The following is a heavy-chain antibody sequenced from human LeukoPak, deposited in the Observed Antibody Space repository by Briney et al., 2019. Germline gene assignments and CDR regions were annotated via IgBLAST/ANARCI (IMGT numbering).Heavy chain of an antibody. J-gene: IGHJ5*02. Sequence: SETLSLTCAVYGGSFSGYYWSWIRQPPGKGLEWIGEINHSGSTNYNPSLKSRVTISVDTSKNQLSLKLSSVSAADTAVYYCARGPFPGSRHWFDPWGQGTLVTVSS. V-gene: IGHV4-34*01. CDR1: GGSFSGYY. CDR3: ARGPFPGSRHWFDP. D-gene: IGHD2-15*01. CDR2: INHSGST.